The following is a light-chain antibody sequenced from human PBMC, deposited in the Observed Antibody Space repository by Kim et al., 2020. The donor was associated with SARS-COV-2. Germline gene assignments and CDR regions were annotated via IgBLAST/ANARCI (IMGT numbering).Light chain of an antibody. CDR2: QDN. Sequence: SYELTQPPSVSVFPGQTASITCSGAKLGDKYASWYQQKSGQSPLLVIYQDNKRPSGIPERFSGSNSGNTATLTISGTQAMDEADYYCQAWDSSTYVFGPG. J-gene: IGLJ1*01. V-gene: IGLV3-1*01. CDR1: KLGDKY. CDR3: QAWDSSTYV.